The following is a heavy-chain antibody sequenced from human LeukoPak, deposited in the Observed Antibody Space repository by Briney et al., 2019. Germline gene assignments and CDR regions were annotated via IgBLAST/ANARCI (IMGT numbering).Heavy chain of an antibody. CDR1: GYTFTSYY. CDR3: ARAPWELLLLDY. V-gene: IGHV1-46*01. D-gene: IGHD1-26*01. Sequence: ASVKVSCRASGYTFTSYYMHWVRQAPGQGLEWMGIINPSGGSTSYAQKFQGGVTMTRDMSTSTVYMELSSLRSEDTAVYYCARAPWELLLLDYWGQGTLVTVSS. J-gene: IGHJ4*02. CDR2: INPSGGST.